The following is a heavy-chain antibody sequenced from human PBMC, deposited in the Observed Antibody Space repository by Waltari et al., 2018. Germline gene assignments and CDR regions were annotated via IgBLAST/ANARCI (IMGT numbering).Heavy chain of an antibody. CDR3: ARATIFGVVPPYYYYGMDV. CDR1: GGSIRSYS. Sequence: QVQLQESGPGLVKPSETLSLTCTVSGGSIRSYSWSWLRQPPGQGLEWIGYIYYSGSTNYNPSLKSRVTISVDTSKNQFSLKLSSVTAADTAVYYCARATIFGVVPPYYYYGMDVWGQGTTVTVSS. J-gene: IGHJ6*02. CDR2: IYYSGST. D-gene: IGHD3-3*01. V-gene: IGHV4-59*01.